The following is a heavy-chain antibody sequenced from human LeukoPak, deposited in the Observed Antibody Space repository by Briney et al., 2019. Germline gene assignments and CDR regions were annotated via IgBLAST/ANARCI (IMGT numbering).Heavy chain of an antibody. J-gene: IGHJ5*02. CDR2: IYYSGST. V-gene: IGHV4-59*01. CDR1: GGSISSYY. CDR3: ARRTGATGSDWFDP. D-gene: IGHD1-26*01. Sequence: SETLSLTCTVSGGSISSYYWSWIRQPPGKGLEWIGYIYYSGSTNYNPSPKSRVTISVDTSKNQFSLKLSSVTAADTAVYYCARRTGATGSDWFDPWGQGTLVTVSS.